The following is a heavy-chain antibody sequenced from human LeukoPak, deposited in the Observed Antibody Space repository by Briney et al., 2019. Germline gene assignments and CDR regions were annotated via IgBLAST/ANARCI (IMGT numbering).Heavy chain of an antibody. V-gene: IGHV3-23*01. J-gene: IGHJ4*02. D-gene: IGHD3-22*01. CDR1: GFTFSSYA. Sequence: GGSLRLSCAASGFTFSSYAMSWVRQGPGKGLEWVSAISGSGGSTYYADSVKGRFTISRDNSKNTLYLQMNSLRAEDTAVYYCAKSRGIGDSSGYYFRTYYFDYWGQGTLVTVSS. CDR3: AKSRGIGDSSGYYFRTYYFDY. CDR2: ISGSGGST.